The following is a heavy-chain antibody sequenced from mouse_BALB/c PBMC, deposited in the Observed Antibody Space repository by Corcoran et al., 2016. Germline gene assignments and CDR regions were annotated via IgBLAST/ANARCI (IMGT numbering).Heavy chain of an antibody. D-gene: IGHD2-1*01. CDR1: GYTFTDYY. Sequence: QIQLQQSGPELVKPGASVKISCKASGYTFTDYYINWVKQKPGQGLEWIGWIDPGSGNTKYNEKFKGKATLTVDTSSSTAYMQLSSLTSEDTAGYFCARPYDYGNYYFDYWGQGTTLTVSS. CDR2: IDPGSGNT. V-gene: IGHV1-84*02. J-gene: IGHJ2*01. CDR3: ARPYDYGNYYFDY.